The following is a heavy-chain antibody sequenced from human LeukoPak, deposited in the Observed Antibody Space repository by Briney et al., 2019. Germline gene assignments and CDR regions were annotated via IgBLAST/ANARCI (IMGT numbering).Heavy chain of an antibody. V-gene: IGHV3-33*06. D-gene: IGHD1-14*01. CDR2: IWYDGSNK. Sequence: GGSLRLSCAASGLTFSTYGMHWVRPAPGKGMEWGAVIWYDGSNKFHADSVKGRFTISRDNSKNTLYLQMNSLGVEDTAVYYCAKDQNRVNWYFDLWGRGTLVTVSS. J-gene: IGHJ2*01. CDR3: AKDQNRVNWYFDL. CDR1: GLTFSTYG.